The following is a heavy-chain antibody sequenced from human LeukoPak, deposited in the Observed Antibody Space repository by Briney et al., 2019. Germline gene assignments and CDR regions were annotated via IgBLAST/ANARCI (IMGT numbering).Heavy chain of an antibody. V-gene: IGHV3-23*01. CDR1: GFTFNNYA. Sequence: GGSLRLSCAASGFTFNNYAMSWVRQAPGKRLEWVSTISGSGGGTYYTDSVKGRFTISRDNSKNTLYLQMNSLRADDTALYYCAKDSTTLTTIDYWGQGTLVTVSS. J-gene: IGHJ4*02. CDR3: AKDSTTLTTIDY. CDR2: ISGSGGGT. D-gene: IGHD4-17*01.